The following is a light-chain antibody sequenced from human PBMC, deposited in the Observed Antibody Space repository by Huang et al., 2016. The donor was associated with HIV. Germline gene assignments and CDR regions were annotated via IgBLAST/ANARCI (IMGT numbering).Light chain of an antibody. CDR1: QSVNSH. CDR3: QQRTNWPRLT. J-gene: IGKJ4*01. CDR2: DVS. V-gene: IGKV3-11*01. Sequence: EIVLTQSPATLSLSPGERATLSCRASQSVNSHLAWYQQKPGQAPRLLIYDVSNRATGIPARFSGSVSGTDFTLTISSLEPEDFAVYYCQQRTNWPRLTFGGGTKVEIK.